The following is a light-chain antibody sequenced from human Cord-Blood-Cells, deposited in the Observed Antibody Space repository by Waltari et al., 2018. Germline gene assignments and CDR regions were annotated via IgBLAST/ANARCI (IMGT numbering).Light chain of an antibody. CDR3: CSYAGSYTFV. CDR1: SSDVGGYNY. Sequence: QSALTQPRSVSGSPGQSVTISCTGTSSDVGGYNYFSWYQQQQGKAPKLMIYDVSKRPSGVPDRFSGSKSGNTASLTISGLQAEDEADYYCCSYAGSYTFVFGTGTKVTVL. J-gene: IGLJ1*01. V-gene: IGLV2-11*01. CDR2: DVS.